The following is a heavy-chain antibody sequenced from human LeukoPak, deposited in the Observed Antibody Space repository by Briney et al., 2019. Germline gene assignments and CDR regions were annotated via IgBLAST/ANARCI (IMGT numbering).Heavy chain of an antibody. CDR2: IKQDGSEK. D-gene: IGHD1-26*01. V-gene: IGHV3-7*03. J-gene: IGHJ4*02. CDR3: ARVGVGATLYYFDY. CDR1: GFTFSSNW. Sequence: GGSLRLSCAASGFTFSSNWMSWVRQAPGKGLEWVANIKQDGSEKYYVDSVKGRFTVSRDNAKNSLYLQMNSLRADDTAVYYCARVGVGATLYYFDYWGQGTLVTVSS.